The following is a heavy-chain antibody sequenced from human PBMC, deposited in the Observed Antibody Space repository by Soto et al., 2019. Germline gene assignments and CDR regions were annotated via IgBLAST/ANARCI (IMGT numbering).Heavy chain of an antibody. Sequence: EVKLVESGGGLVQPGGSLRLSCAASGFTFSNYWMYWVRQAPGQGLVWVSRINSDGSVSRYADSVKGRLTISRDNVKNTLYLQMNSLRVEDTAVYYCARGDCVGGSCYSLAGSFYYYMDVWGEGTTVTVFS. CDR1: GFTFSNYW. V-gene: IGHV3-74*01. J-gene: IGHJ6*03. CDR2: INSDGSVS. D-gene: IGHD2-15*01. CDR3: ARGDCVGGSCYSLAGSFYYYMDV.